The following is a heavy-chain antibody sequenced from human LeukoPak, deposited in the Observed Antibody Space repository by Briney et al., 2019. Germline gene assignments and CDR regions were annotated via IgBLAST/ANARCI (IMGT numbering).Heavy chain of an antibody. Sequence: GGSLRLSCAASGFTFSSYAMHWVRQAPGKGLEWVAGISYDGSNKYYADSVKGRFTISRDNSKNTLYLKMNSLRAEDTAVYYCAREGRNMGYSYGYNWFDPWGQGTLVTVSS. J-gene: IGHJ5*02. V-gene: IGHV3-30-3*01. CDR1: GFTFSSYA. D-gene: IGHD5-18*01. CDR3: AREGRNMGYSYGYNWFDP. CDR2: ISYDGSNK.